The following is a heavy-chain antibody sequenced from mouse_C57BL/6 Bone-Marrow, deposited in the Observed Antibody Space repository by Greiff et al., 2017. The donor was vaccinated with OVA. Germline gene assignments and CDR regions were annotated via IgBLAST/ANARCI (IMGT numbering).Heavy chain of an antibody. CDR2: IDPETGGT. Sequence: QVQLQQSGAELVRPGASVTLSCKASGYTFTDYEMHWVKQTPVHGLEWIGAIDPETGGTAYNQKFKGKAILTADKSSSTAYMELRSLTSEDSAVYYCNYGSSYFSSWFAYWGQGTLVTVSA. CDR1: GYTFTDYE. D-gene: IGHD1-1*01. J-gene: IGHJ3*01. CDR3: NYGSSYFSSWFAY. V-gene: IGHV1-15*01.